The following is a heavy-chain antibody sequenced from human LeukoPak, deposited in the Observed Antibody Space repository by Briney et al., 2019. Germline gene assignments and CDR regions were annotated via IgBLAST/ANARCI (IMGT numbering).Heavy chain of an antibody. Sequence: ASVKVSCKASGYTFTSYYLHWVRQAPGQGLEWMGIINPSGGGTSYAQMFQGRVTMTRDTSACTVYMELSGLRSEDTAVYYCARTPGKDDWFDPWGQGTLVTVSS. J-gene: IGHJ5*02. D-gene: IGHD3-10*01. V-gene: IGHV1-46*01. CDR3: ARTPGKDDWFDP. CDR2: INPSGGGT. CDR1: GYTFTSYY.